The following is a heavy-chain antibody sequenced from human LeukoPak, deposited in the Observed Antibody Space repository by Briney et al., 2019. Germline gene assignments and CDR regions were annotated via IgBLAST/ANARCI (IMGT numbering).Heavy chain of an antibody. V-gene: IGHV1-46*01. CDR2: INPSGGST. D-gene: IGHD4-17*01. CDR3: ARGTYDDYPFDY. Sequence: GASVKVSCKASGYTFTSYYIHWVRQAPGQGLEWMGIINPSGGSTNYAQKFQGRVTMTRDMSTSTVYMELSSLRSEDTAVYYCARGTYDDYPFDYWGQGTLVTVSS. CDR1: GYTFTSYY. J-gene: IGHJ4*02.